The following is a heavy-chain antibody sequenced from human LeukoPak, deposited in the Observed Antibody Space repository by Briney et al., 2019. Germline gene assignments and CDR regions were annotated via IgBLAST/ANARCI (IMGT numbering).Heavy chain of an antibody. Sequence: SETLSLTCAVYGGSFSGYYWSWIRQPPGKGLEWIGEINHSGSTNYNPSLKSRVTISVDTSKNQLSLKLSSVTAADTAVYYCARGGGSGSYSYFDYWGQGTLVTVSS. J-gene: IGHJ4*02. CDR3: ARGGGSGSYSYFDY. V-gene: IGHV4-34*01. D-gene: IGHD1-26*01. CDR2: INHSGST. CDR1: GGSFSGYY.